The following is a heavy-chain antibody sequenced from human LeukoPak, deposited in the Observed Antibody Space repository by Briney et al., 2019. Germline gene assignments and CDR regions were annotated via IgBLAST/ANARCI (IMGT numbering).Heavy chain of an antibody. V-gene: IGHV4-39*07. D-gene: IGHD2-15*01. CDR1: GGSISSSSDY. Sequence: SETLSLTCTVSGGSISSSSDYWGWIRQPPGKGLEWIGRIYYSRSTYYIPSLMSRVTISVDTSKKQFSLKLSSVTTADTAVYYCASSSRRWFRSAGESWGDGDMLTVSS. CDR2: IYYSRST. CDR3: ASSSRRWFRSAGES. J-gene: IGHJ6*01.